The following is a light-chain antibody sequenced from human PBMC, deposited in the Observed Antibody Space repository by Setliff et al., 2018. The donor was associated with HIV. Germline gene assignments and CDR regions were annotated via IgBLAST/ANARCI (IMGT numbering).Light chain of an antibody. J-gene: IGLJ1*01. V-gene: IGLV2-23*02. CDR3: CSYAGSSTYV. Sequence: QSALTQPASVSGSPGQSITISCTGSSSDVGSYNLASWYQQHPGKAPKLMIYEVTERPSGVSNRFSGSKSATTASLTISGLQAEDEADYYCCSYAGSSTYVFGTGTKVTVL. CDR1: SSDVGSYNL. CDR2: EVT.